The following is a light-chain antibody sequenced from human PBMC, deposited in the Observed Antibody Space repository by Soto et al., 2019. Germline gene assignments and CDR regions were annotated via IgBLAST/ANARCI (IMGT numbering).Light chain of an antibody. CDR3: QQYNNSPLIT. Sequence: EIRMTQFPATRSASAGERSTLSCRVAHDVTTNFAWYQRKRGQPPRLLLYDISTRATGVPATFSGSGSGTEFTLTISGLQSEDFALYFCQQYNNSPLITFGQGTLLEI. CDR1: HDVTTN. J-gene: IGKJ5*01. CDR2: DIS. V-gene: IGKV3-15*01.